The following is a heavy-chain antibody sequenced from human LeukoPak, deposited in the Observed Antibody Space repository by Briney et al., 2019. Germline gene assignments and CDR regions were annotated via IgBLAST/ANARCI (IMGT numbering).Heavy chain of an antibody. J-gene: IGHJ4*02. CDR2: IYYSGST. D-gene: IGHD7-27*01. CDR3: ARHNWGSVVDY. Sequence: SETLSLTCTVSGGSISSSSYYWGWIRQPPGKGLEWIGSIYYSGSTYYNPSLKSRVTISVDTSKNQFSLKLSSVTAADTAVYYCARHNWGSVVDYWGQGTLVTVSS. CDR1: GGSISSSSYY. V-gene: IGHV4-39*01.